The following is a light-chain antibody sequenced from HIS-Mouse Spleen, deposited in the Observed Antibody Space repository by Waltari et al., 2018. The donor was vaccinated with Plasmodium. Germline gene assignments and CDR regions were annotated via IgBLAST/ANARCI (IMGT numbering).Light chain of an antibody. Sequence: EIVMTQSPATLSVSPGARAPLSCRASQSVSSNLHWYQQKPGQAPRLLICGASTRATGIPARFSGSGSGTEFTLTISSLQSEDFAVYYCQQYNNWSFTFGPGTKVDIK. V-gene: IGKV3-15*01. CDR1: QSVSSN. CDR2: GAS. CDR3: QQYNNWSFT. J-gene: IGKJ3*01.